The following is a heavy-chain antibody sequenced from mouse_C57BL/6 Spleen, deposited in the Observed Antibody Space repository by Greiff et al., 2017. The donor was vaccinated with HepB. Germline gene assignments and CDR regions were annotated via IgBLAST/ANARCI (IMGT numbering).Heavy chain of an antibody. Sequence: QVQLQQSGAELVKPGASVKMSCKASGYTFTSYWITWVKQRPGQGLEWIGDIYPGSGSTNYNEKFKSKATLTVDTSSSTAYMQLSSLTSEDSAVYYCARFYYGYDVGYFDYWGQGTTLTVSS. CDR1: GYTFTSYW. J-gene: IGHJ2*01. D-gene: IGHD2-2*01. V-gene: IGHV1-55*01. CDR2: IYPGSGST. CDR3: ARFYYGYDVGYFDY.